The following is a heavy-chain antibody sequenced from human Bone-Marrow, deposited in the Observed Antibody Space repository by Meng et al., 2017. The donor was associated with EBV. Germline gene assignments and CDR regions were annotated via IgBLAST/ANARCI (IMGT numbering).Heavy chain of an antibody. CDR3: ARDRAVRGGTMVRATHWYFDL. V-gene: IGHV1-2*06. CDR1: GYTFTGYY. D-gene: IGHD3-10*01. CDR2: INPNSGGT. J-gene: IGHJ2*01. Sequence: QVQLVQSGAEVKKPGASVKVSCKASGYTFTGYYRHWVRQAPGQGLEWMGRINPNSGGTNYAQKFQGRVTMTRDTSISTAYMELSRLRSDDTAVYYCARDRAVRGGTMVRATHWYFDLWGRGTLVTVAS.